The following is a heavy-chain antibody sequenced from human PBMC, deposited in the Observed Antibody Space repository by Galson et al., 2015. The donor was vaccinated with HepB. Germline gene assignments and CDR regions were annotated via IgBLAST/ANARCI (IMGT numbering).Heavy chain of an antibody. D-gene: IGHD2-15*01. CDR2: ISGYNGNT. CDR3: ARHITASSWRHFDY. V-gene: IGHV1-18*04. Sequence: SVKVSCKASGYTFVSYGISWVRQAPGQGLEWMGWISGYNGNTNYAQKVQDRVTMTTDTSTSTAYLQWSSLKASDTAIYYCARHITASSWRHFDYWGQETLVTVSS. CDR1: GYTFVSYG. J-gene: IGHJ4*02.